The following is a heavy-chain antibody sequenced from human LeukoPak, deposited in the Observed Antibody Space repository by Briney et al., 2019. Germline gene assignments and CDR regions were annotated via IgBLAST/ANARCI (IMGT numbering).Heavy chain of an antibody. CDR2: ISYDGSNK. Sequence: GGSLRLSCAASGFTFSGYAMHWVRQAPGKGLEWVAVISYDGSNKYYADSVKGRFTISRDNSKNTLYLQMNSLRAEDTAVYYCAKDDDGSGSYYVDYWGQGTLVTVSS. CDR1: GFTFSGYA. V-gene: IGHV3-30*04. CDR3: AKDDDGSGSYYVDY. J-gene: IGHJ4*02. D-gene: IGHD3-10*01.